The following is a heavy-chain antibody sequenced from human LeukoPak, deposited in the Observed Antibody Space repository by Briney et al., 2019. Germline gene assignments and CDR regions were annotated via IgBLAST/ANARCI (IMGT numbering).Heavy chain of an antibody. Sequence: PSETLSLTCTVSGFLISRGYHWGWIRQPPGKGLEWIGNIYHSGSPYYNPSLKSRLTVSLDTSKSQISLNLASVTAADTAVYYCVRGQHSGIEGYFAFWANGILDIV. CDR2: IYHSGSP. CDR3: VRGQHSGIEGYFAF. D-gene: IGHD1-26*01. CDR1: GFLISRGYH. J-gene: IGHJ4*01. V-gene: IGHV4-38-2*02.